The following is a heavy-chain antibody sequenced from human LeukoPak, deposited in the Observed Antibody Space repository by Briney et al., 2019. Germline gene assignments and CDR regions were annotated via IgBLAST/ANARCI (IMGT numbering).Heavy chain of an antibody. CDR3: ARVEVPRYFDWLLSAYYYYGMDV. V-gene: IGHV3-33*08. CDR1: GFTFSSYA. Sequence: GGSLRLSCAASGFTFSSYAMSWVRQAPGKGLEWVAVIWYDGSNKYYADSVKGRFTISRDNSKNTLYLQMNSLRAEDTAVYYCARVEVPRYFDWLLSAYYYYGMDVWGQGTTVTVSS. J-gene: IGHJ6*02. D-gene: IGHD3-9*01. CDR2: IWYDGSNK.